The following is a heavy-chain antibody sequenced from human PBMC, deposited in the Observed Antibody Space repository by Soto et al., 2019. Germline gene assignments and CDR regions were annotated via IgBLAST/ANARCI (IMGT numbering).Heavy chain of an antibody. Sequence: SETLSLTCTVSGGSISSGGYYWSWIRQHPGKVLEWIGYIYYSGSTYYNPSLKSRVTISVDTSKNQFSLKLSSVTAADTAVYYCARAFCGGDCYIHPTDFDYWGQGTLVTVSS. D-gene: IGHD2-21*02. V-gene: IGHV4-31*03. CDR1: GGSISSGGYY. J-gene: IGHJ4*02. CDR2: IYYSGST. CDR3: ARAFCGGDCYIHPTDFDY.